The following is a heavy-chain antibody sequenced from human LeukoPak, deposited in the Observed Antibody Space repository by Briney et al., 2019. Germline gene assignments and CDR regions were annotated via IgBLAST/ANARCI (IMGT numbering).Heavy chain of an antibody. V-gene: IGHV1-8*01. CDR2: MNLNSGNT. D-gene: IGHD3-3*01. J-gene: IGHJ6*02. CDR3: ARGSYDFWRGYFYYYGMDV. Sequence: ASVKVSCKASGYAFTSYDINWLRQATGQGREGMGWMNLNSGNTGYAQKFQGRVTMTRNTSISTAYMELSSLRSEDTAVYYCARGSYDFWRGYFYYYGMDVWGQGTTVTVSS. CDR1: GYAFTSYD.